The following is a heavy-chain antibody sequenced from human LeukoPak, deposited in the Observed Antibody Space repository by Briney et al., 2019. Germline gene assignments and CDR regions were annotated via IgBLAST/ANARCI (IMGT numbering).Heavy chain of an antibody. J-gene: IGHJ4*02. V-gene: IGHV3-23*01. CDR2: ISGSGGGT. D-gene: IGHD5-12*01. CDR1: GFTFSSFA. CDR3: AKDRDDSGWAPDLFDN. Sequence: PGGSLRLSCAASGFTFSSFAMSWVRQAPGKGLEWVPTISGSGGGTWYADSVKGRFAISRDNSKNRLYLQMNSLKTEDTAVYYCAKDRDDSGWAPDLFDNWGQGTLVSVSS.